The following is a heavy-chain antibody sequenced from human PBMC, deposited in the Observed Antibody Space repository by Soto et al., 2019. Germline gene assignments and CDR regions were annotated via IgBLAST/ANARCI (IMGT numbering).Heavy chain of an antibody. J-gene: IGHJ2*01. CDR1: CDSIGNFY. CDR3: ARGMGRYFDL. V-gene: IGHV4-4*07. Sequence: PSETLSLTCTVSCDSIGNFYWSWIRQPAGKGLESIGRLSTSGRTNYSPSLQSRVTMSLDTSKNRFSLRLTSVSAADTAVYFCARGMGRYFDLWGRGTLVTVSS. CDR2: LSTSGRT. D-gene: IGHD2-8*01.